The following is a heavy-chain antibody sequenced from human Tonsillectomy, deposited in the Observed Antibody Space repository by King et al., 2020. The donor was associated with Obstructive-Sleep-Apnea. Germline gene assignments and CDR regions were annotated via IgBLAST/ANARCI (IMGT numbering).Heavy chain of an antibody. CDR3: ARLGIQLWFPDY. Sequence: VQLQESGPGLVKPSETLSLTCTVSGGSMSSFYWSWIRQPAGKGLEWIGRIYTTGSTNYNPSLKSRVTMSIDTSKNQFSLQLKSVTAADTAVYYCARLGIQLWFPDYWGQGTLVTVSS. CDR1: GGSMSSFY. CDR2: IYTTGST. V-gene: IGHV4-4*07. D-gene: IGHD5-18*01. J-gene: IGHJ4*02.